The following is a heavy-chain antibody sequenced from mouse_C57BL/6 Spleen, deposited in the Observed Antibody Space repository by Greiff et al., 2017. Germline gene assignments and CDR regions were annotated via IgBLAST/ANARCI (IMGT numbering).Heavy chain of an antibody. D-gene: IGHD1-1*01. CDR1: GYTFTSYW. Sequence: QVQLKQPGAELVRPGSSVKLSCKASGYTFTSYWMDWVKQRPGQGLEWIGNIYPSDSETHYNQKFKDKATLTVDKSSSTAYMQLSSLTSEDSAVYYCARSGYGSSSDYWGQGTTLTVSS. V-gene: IGHV1-61*01. CDR2: IYPSDSET. J-gene: IGHJ2*01. CDR3: ARSGYGSSSDY.